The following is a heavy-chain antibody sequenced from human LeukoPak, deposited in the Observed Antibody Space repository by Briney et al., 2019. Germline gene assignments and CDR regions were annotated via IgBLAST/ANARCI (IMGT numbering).Heavy chain of an antibody. Sequence: SETLSLTCAVYGVSFCGYYWSWIRQPPGQGLEWSGELNNSGSTNSNPSLKSRDTISVDTSKTQFSLKLSSVTAADTAVYYCARADIVVIPAAMPVAVLHAFDIWGQGTMVTVSS. V-gene: IGHV4-34*01. CDR2: LNNSGST. CDR3: ARADIVVIPAAMPVAVLHAFDI. CDR1: GVSFCGYY. J-gene: IGHJ3*02. D-gene: IGHD2-2*01.